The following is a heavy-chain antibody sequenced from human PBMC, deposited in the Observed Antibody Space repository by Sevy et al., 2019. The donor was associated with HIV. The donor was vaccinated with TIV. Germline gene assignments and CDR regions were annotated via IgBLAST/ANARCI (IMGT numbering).Heavy chain of an antibody. CDR3: AREERSGTTTSFDY. V-gene: IGHV3-33*01. D-gene: IGHD1-7*01. Sequence: GGSLRLSCAASGFTFSDYGMHWVRQAPGKGLEWVAVIWSDGSNKYYGDSVKGRFTISRDSSKNTLFLQMNSLRVDDTAVYYCAREERSGTTTSFDYWGQGALVTVPS. J-gene: IGHJ4*02. CDR1: GFTFSDYG. CDR2: IWSDGSNK.